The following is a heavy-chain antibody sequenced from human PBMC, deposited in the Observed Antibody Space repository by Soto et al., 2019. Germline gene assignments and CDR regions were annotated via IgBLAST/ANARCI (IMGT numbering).Heavy chain of an antibody. J-gene: IGHJ6*02. V-gene: IGHV4-34*01. CDR1: GGSFSGYY. CDR2: INHSGST. Sequence: SETLSLTCAVYGGSFSGYYWSWIRQPPGKGLEWIGEINHSGSTNYNPSLKSRVTISVDTSKNQFSLKLNSVTAADTAVYYCARRSALPTYYKSMDVWGQGTTVTVSS. CDR3: ARRSALPTYYKSMDV. D-gene: IGHD3-10*01.